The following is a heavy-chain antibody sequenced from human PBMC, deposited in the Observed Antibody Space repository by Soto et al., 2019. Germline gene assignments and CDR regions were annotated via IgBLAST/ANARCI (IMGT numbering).Heavy chain of an antibody. J-gene: IGHJ4*02. CDR1: GFTFSSFA. V-gene: IGHV3-23*01. D-gene: IGHD2-21*01. CDR3: AKDLWLDF. CDR2: VSTSGDST. Sequence: GGSLRLSCAASGFTFSSFAMAWVRQAPGKGLEWVSTVSTSGDSTYYSDSVKGRFTISRDNSKNTLSLQMDGLRAEDSAVYFCAKDLWLDFWGQGALVTAPQ.